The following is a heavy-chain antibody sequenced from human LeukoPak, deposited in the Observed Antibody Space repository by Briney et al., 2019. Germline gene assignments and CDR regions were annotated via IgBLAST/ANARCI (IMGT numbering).Heavy chain of an antibody. CDR3: ARLVGATTHFDY. Sequence: PRRSRQISALSPGSPFTIYWIGAVRQMPGKGLEWMGIIYPGDSDTRYSPSFQGQVTISADKSISTAYLQWSRLKASDTAMYYCARLVGATTHFDYWGQGTLVTVSS. CDR1: GSPFTIYW. D-gene: IGHD1-26*01. V-gene: IGHV5-51*01. J-gene: IGHJ4*02. CDR2: IYPGDSDT.